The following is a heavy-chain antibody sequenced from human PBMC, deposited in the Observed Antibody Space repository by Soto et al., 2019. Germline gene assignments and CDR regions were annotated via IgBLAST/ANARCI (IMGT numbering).Heavy chain of an antibody. V-gene: IGHV5-51*01. CDR1: GYSFTSYW. CDR2: IYPGDSDS. J-gene: IGHJ3*02. D-gene: IGHD6-6*01. Sequence: GESLKISCKGSGYSFTSYWIGWVRQMPGKGLEWMGIIYPGDSDSRYSPSFQGQVTISADKSISTAYLQWSSLKASDTAMYYCARQGSSSSYAFDIWGQGTMVTVSS. CDR3: ARQGSSSSYAFDI.